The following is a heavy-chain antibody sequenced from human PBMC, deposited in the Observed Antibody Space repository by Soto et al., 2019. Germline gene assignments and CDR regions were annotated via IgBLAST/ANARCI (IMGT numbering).Heavy chain of an antibody. CDR2: IIPILGIA. D-gene: IGHD2-2*03. J-gene: IGHJ5*02. CDR3: ARELDIVVVPAAIPPGWFDP. V-gene: IGHV1-69*08. CDR1: GGTFSSYT. Sequence: QVQLVQSGAEVKKPGSSVKVSCKASGGTFSSYTISWVRQAPGQGLEWMGRIIPILGIANYAQKFQGRVTITADKSTSTAYMELSSLRSEDTAVDYCARELDIVVVPAAIPPGWFDPWGQGTLVTVSS.